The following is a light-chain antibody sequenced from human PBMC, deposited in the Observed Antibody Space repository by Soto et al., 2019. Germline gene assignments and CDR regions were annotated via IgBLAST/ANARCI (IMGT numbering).Light chain of an antibody. CDR2: DAS. V-gene: IGKV1-5*01. CDR1: QNIGSW. J-gene: IGKJ5*01. CDR3: RQYKTYT. Sequence: DIQLTQSPPHLSASVGERVNITCRASQNIGSWLAWHQQKPGTAPNLLMFDASTLHTGVPSRFSGSGDGTEFTLSISSLQPDDSAIYYCRQYKTYTFGRGTRLEI.